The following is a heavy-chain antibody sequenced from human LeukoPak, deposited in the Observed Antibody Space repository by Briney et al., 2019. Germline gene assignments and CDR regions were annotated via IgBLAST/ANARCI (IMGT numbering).Heavy chain of an antibody. CDR2: IKSKAEGETK. D-gene: IGHD2-21*02. CDR1: AFTFRTYW. CDR3: TTAVLVTAFDN. Sequence: PGGSLRLSCAASAFTFRTYWMTWVRQAPGKGLEWVGRIKSKAEGETKDYAAALKGRFTISRDDSKNTLYLQMDSLTTEDTAVYYCTTAVLVTAFDNWGQGTLVTVSS. V-gene: IGHV3-15*01. J-gene: IGHJ4*02.